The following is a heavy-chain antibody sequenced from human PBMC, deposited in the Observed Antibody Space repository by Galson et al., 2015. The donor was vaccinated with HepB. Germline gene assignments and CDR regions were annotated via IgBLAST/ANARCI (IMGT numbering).Heavy chain of an antibody. V-gene: IGHV3-23*01. CDR1: GFTFSNHA. CDR2: ISQDGVGT. D-gene: IGHD6-19*01. CDR3: AIALHQWLIRGAGCDY. J-gene: IGHJ4*02. Sequence: SLRLSCAASGFTFSNHAMAWVRQAPGKGLEWVSSISQDGVGTFYADSVKGRFTISRDNSKNTLFLQMNSLRVGDTAVYYCAIALHQWLIRGAGCDYWGQGTLVTVSS.